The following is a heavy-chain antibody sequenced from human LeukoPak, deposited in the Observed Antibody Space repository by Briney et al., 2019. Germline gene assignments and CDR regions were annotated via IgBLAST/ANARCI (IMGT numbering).Heavy chain of an antibody. CDR2: IRSKANSYAT. CDR1: GFTFSGSA. CDR3: VRSRPATDIDAFDF. D-gene: IGHD6-13*01. Sequence: GGSLRLSCAASGFTFSGSAMHWVRQASGKGLEWVGRIRSKANSYATAYAASVKGRFTISRDDSKNTAYLQMNSLKTEDTAVYYCVRSRPATDIDAFDFWGPGTMVTVSS. J-gene: IGHJ3*01. V-gene: IGHV3-73*01.